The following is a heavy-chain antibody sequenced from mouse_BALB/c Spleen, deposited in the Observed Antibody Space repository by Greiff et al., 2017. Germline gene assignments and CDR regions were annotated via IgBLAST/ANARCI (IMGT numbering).Heavy chain of an antibody. J-gene: IGHJ4*01. V-gene: IGHV1S22*01. CDR2: IYPGSGST. Sequence: LQQPGSELVRPGASVKLSCKASGYTFTSYWMHWVKQRPGQGLEWIGNIYPGSGSTNYDEKFKSKATLTVDTSSSTAYMQRSSLTSEDSAVYYCTRGDYYGSSYAMDYWGQGTSVTVSS. CDR3: TRGDYYGSSYAMDY. CDR1: GYTFTSYW. D-gene: IGHD1-1*01.